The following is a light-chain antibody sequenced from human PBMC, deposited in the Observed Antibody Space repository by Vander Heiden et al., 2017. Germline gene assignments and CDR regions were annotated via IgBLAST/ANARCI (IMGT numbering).Light chain of an antibody. J-gene: IGKJ3*01. Sequence: DIQFTQSPSFLSASVGDRVTISCRASQDISSYLAWYQQKPGKAPKLLIFTASNLQSEVPSRFSGSGSGTEFTLTISSLQPEDFATYYCQQINSFPLTFGPGTKVDI. CDR3: QQINSFPLT. CDR1: QDISSY. CDR2: TAS. V-gene: IGKV1-9*01.